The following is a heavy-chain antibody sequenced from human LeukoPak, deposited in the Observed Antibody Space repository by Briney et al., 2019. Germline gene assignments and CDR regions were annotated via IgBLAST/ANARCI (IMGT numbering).Heavy chain of an antibody. CDR3: ARDYYYDSSGYYDAFDT. D-gene: IGHD3-22*01. CDR1: GFTFSSYS. Sequence: GGSLSLSCAASGFTFSSYSMNWVRQAPGKGLEWVSSISSSSSYIYYADSVKGRFTISRDNAKNSLYLQMNSLRAEDTAVYYCARDYYYDSSGYYDAFDTWGQGTMVTVSS. V-gene: IGHV3-21*01. J-gene: IGHJ3*02. CDR2: ISSSSSYI.